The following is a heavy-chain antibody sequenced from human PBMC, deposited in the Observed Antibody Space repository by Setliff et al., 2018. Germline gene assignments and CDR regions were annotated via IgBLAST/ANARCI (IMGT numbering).Heavy chain of an antibody. CDR1: GFSLSTSGVG. CDR2: IYWDDDK. CDR3: ARTFYYDDSGSNRLLYYFDY. D-gene: IGHD3-22*01. Sequence: SGPTLVNPTQTLTLTCTFSGFSLSTSGVGVGWIRQPPGKALEWLALIYWDDDKRYSPSLKSRLTITKDTSKNQVVLTMTNVDPVDTATYYCARTFYYDDSGSNRLLYYFDYWGQGALVTVSS. V-gene: IGHV2-5*02. J-gene: IGHJ4*02.